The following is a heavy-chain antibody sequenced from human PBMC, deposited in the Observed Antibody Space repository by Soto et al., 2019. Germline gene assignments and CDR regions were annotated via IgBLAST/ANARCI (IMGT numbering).Heavy chain of an antibody. Sequence: GGSLRLSCAASGFTFSRYWMHWVLQAPGKGLVWVSRINSDGSSTSYADSVKGRFTISRDNAKNTLYLQMNSLRAEDTAVYYCARSPGGGLRLPYNWFDPWGQGT. CDR3: ARSPGGGLRLPYNWFDP. V-gene: IGHV3-74*01. CDR2: INSDGSST. CDR1: GFTFSRYW. D-gene: IGHD4-17*01. J-gene: IGHJ5*02.